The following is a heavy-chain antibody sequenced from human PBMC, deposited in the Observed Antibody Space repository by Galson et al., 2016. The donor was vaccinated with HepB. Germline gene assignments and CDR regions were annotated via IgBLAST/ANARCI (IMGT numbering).Heavy chain of an antibody. CDR1: GGSVTNHQYC. Sequence: SETLSLTCIVSGGSVTNHQYCWGWVRQAPGKGLEWIASFCYTGITYYNPSLRSRLTMDVDTSKFQLSLHLRSVAAADTAVYYCVDYCGGGACPDYWGQGTLATVSS. CDR3: VDYCGGGACPDY. V-gene: IGHV4-39*01. D-gene: IGHD2-21*01. J-gene: IGHJ4*02. CDR2: FCYTGIT.